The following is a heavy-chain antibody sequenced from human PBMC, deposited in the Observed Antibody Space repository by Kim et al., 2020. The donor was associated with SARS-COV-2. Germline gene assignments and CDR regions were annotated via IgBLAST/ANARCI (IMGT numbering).Heavy chain of an antibody. J-gene: IGHJ4*02. CDR3: ARVSGMATFDY. CDR2: T. Sequence: TYYNPPLKSRVTISVDPSKNQFALKLSSVTAADTAVYYCARVSGMATFDYWGQGTLVTVSS. V-gene: IGHV4-31*02. D-gene: IGHD5-12*01.